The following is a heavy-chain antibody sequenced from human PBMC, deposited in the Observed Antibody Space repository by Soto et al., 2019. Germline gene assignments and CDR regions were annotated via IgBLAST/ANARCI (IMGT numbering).Heavy chain of an antibody. Sequence: QVQLVESGGGVVQPGRSLRLACVASGFTFSSYGMHWVRQAPGKGLEWVAIISYDGSNTDYADSVKGRFTISRDNSKNTLYLQMNSLRAEDTSVYYCAKEGGLSGSYYISSSYYVDYWGQGTLVTVSS. V-gene: IGHV3-30*18. CDR2: ISYDGSNT. CDR1: GFTFSSYG. D-gene: IGHD1-26*01. CDR3: AKEGGLSGSYYISSSYYVDY. J-gene: IGHJ4*02.